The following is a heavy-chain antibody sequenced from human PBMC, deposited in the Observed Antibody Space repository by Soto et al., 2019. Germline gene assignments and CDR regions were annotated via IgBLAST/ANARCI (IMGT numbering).Heavy chain of an antibody. Sequence: ASVKVSCKASGYTFTSYDINWVRQATGQGLEWMGWMNPNSGNTGYAQKFQGRVTMTRNTSISTAYMELSSLRSEDTAVYYCASSPSMRGYWSGGMDVGGQGTTVTVS. V-gene: IGHV1-8*01. CDR1: GYTFTSYD. CDR2: MNPNSGNT. J-gene: IGHJ6*02. D-gene: IGHD3-3*01. CDR3: ASSPSMRGYWSGGMDV.